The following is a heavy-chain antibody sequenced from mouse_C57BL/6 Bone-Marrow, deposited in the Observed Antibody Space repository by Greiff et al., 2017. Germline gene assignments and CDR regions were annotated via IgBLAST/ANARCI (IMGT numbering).Heavy chain of an antibody. J-gene: IGHJ2*01. CDR1: GFTFSDYY. Sequence: EVHLVESEGGLVQPGSSMKLSCTASGFTFSDYYMAWVRQVPEKGLEWVANINYDGSSTYYLDSLKSRFIISRDNAKNILYLQMSSLKSEDTATYYCAREGLSRSLLYYFDYWGQGTTLTVSS. CDR3: AREGLSRSLLYYFDY. D-gene: IGHD2-1*01. CDR2: INYDGSST. V-gene: IGHV5-16*01.